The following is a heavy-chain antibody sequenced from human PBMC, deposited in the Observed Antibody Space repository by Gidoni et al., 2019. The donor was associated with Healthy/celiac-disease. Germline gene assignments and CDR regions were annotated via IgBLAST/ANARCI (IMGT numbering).Heavy chain of an antibody. J-gene: IGHJ4*02. Sequence: DVQLVQSGAEVKKPGESLRISCQGSGYRFTSYWIRWVRQMPGKGLEWMGRIDPSDSYTNYSPSVQGHVTISADKSISTAYLQWSSLKASDTAMYYWARGRWGIQLKGEREESFDYWGQGTLVTVSS. CDR1: GYRFTSYW. V-gene: IGHV5-10-1*03. CDR3: ARGRWGIQLKGEREESFDY. D-gene: IGHD5-18*01. CDR2: IDPSDSYT.